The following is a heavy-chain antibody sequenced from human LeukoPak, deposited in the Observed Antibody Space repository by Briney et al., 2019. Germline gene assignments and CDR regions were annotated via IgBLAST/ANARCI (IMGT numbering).Heavy chain of an antibody. D-gene: IGHD3-10*01. CDR1: GFTFSDYY. V-gene: IGHV3-11*01. Sequence: GGSLRLSCAASGFTFSDYYMGWIRQAPGKGLDWVSYISDTGSTIYYADSVKGRFTISRDNAKNSLYLQMNSLRAEDTAVYYCARIWARQGYYYMDVWGTGTTVTVSS. J-gene: IGHJ6*03. CDR2: ISDTGSTI. CDR3: ARIWARQGYYYMDV.